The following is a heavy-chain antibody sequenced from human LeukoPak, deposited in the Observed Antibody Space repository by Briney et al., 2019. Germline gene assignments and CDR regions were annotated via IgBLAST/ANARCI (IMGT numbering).Heavy chain of an antibody. CDR1: GGSISSYY. Sequence: SETLSLTCTVSGGSISSYYWSWIRQPPGKGLEWIGYIYYSGSTNYNPSLKSRVTISVDTSKNQFSLKLSSVTAADTAVYYCAREFGEQLYIPYFDYWGQGTLVTVSS. V-gene: IGHV4-59*01. D-gene: IGHD3-10*01. CDR3: AREFGEQLYIPYFDY. J-gene: IGHJ4*02. CDR2: IYYSGST.